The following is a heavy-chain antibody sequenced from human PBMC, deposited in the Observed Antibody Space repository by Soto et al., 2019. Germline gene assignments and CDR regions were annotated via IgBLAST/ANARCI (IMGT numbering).Heavy chain of an antibody. CDR3: AHRPGPLRYFDWLYPFDY. Sequence: QITLKESGPTLVKPTQTLTLTCTFSGFSLSTSGVGVGWIRQPPGKALEWLALIYWDDDKRYSPSLKSRLTITKDTAKNQVVLTMTNMDPVDTATYYCAHRPGPLRYFDWLYPFDYWGQGTLVTVSS. CDR1: GFSLSTSGVG. V-gene: IGHV2-5*02. J-gene: IGHJ4*02. D-gene: IGHD3-9*01. CDR2: IYWDDDK.